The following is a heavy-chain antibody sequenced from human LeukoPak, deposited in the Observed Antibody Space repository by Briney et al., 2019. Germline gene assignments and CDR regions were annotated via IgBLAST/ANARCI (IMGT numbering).Heavy chain of an antibody. V-gene: IGHV1-18*04. D-gene: IGHD3-16*02. Sequence: ASVKVSCKASGYTFTSYGISWVRQAPGQGLEWMGWISAYNGNTNYAQKLQGRVTMTTDTSTSTAYMELRSLRSDDTAVYYCARDGRDCDYVWGSYRSDAFDIWGQGTMVTVSS. CDR3: ARDGRDCDYVWGSYRSDAFDI. CDR2: ISAYNGNT. CDR1: GYTFTSYG. J-gene: IGHJ3*02.